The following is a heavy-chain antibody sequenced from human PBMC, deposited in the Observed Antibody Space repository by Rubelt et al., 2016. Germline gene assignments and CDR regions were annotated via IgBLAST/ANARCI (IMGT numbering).Heavy chain of an antibody. Sequence: QPGRSLRLSCAASGFTFSNYAMHWVRQVPGKGLEWVSVVSASGSGTFYADSVKGRFTISRDNAKDLVFLDMHSLRAEDTAIYYCAKKISPVPGTFTLDSWGQGTQVTVSS. CDR3: AKKISPVPGTFTLDS. CDR1: GFTFSNYA. J-gene: IGHJ4*02. V-gene: IGHV3-23*01. D-gene: IGHD1-14*01. CDR2: VSASGSGT.